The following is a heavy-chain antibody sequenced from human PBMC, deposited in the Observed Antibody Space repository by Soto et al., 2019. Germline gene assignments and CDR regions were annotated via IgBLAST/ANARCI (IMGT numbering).Heavy chain of an antibody. CDR3: AREGLGYCSGGSCYTDKSFDY. CDR1: GFTFSSYG. D-gene: IGHD2-15*01. J-gene: IGHJ4*02. CDR2: IWYDGSNK. Sequence: QVQLVESGGGVVQPGRSLRLSCAASGFTFSSYGMHWVRQAPGKGLEWVAVIWYDGSNKYYADSVKGRFTISRDNSKNMLYLQMNSLRAEDTAVYYCAREGLGYCSGGSCYTDKSFDYWGQGTLVTVSS. V-gene: IGHV3-33*01.